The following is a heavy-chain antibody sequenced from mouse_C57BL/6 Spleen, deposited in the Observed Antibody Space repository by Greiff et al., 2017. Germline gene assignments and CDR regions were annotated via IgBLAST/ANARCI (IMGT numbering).Heavy chain of an antibody. V-gene: IGHV14-2*01. D-gene: IGHD1-1*01. CDR1: GSNLKNNI. J-gene: IGHJ4*01. Sequence: VQLQQSGEELVRPGASVKLSCKASGSNLKNNIMNWVKKRTKQGLEWIGRMDPEDGETKYAPKFQGKATITADTSSNTAYLQLSSLTSEDTAVYYCARSSSGYYAMDYWGQGTSVTVSS. CDR3: ARSSSGYYAMDY. CDR2: MDPEDGET.